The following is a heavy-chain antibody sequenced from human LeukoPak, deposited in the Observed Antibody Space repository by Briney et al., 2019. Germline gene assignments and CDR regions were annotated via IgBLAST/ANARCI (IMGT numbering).Heavy chain of an antibody. J-gene: IGHJ3*02. CDR1: GGSFRGYC. D-gene: IGHD3-22*01. CDR2: INHSGST. V-gene: IGHV4-34*01. Sequence: SETLSLTCAVYGGSFRGYCWSWIRQPPGKGLEWIGEINHSGSTNYNPSLKSRVTISVDTSKNQFSLKLSSVTAADTAVYYCYYYYDSSGYAFDIWGQGTMVTVSS. CDR3: YYYYDSSGYAFDI.